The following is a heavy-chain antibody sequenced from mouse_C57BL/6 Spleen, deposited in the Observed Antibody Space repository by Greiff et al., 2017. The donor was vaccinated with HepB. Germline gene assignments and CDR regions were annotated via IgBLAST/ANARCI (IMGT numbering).Heavy chain of an antibody. J-gene: IGHJ3*01. D-gene: IGHD2-5*01. Sequence: QVQLQQSGAELVRPGTSVKVSCKASGYAFTNYLIEWVKQRPGQGLEWIGVINPGSGGTNYNEKFKGKATLTADKSSSTAYMQLSSLTSEDSAVYVCARGDLYYSNYGFAYWGQGTLVTVSA. CDR1: GYAFTNYL. CDR3: ARGDLYYSNYGFAY. V-gene: IGHV1-54*01. CDR2: INPGSGGT.